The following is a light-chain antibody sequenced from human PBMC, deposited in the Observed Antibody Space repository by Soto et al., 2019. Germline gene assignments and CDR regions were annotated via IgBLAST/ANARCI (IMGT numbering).Light chain of an antibody. CDR1: TSNIGRST. Sequence: QSVLRQPPSASGTPGDLFAISCSGSTSNIGRSTVTFYQRLPGTAPKLLIYSTSQRSSGVPGRFSGSKSGASASLSISGLQSEDEADYYCAAWDDRLDVYVFGTGTKVTVL. J-gene: IGLJ1*01. CDR2: STS. V-gene: IGLV1-44*01. CDR3: AAWDDRLDVYV.